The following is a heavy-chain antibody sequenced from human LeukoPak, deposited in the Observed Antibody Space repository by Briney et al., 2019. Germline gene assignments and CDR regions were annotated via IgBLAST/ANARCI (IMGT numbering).Heavy chain of an antibody. CDR3: AKRGYCSSTSCFDAFDI. J-gene: IGHJ3*02. Sequence: GGSLRLSCAASGFTFSSYWMSWVRQAPGKGLEWVANIRQDGSEKYYVDSVKGRFTISRDNAKNSLYLQMNSLRAEDTAVYYCAKRGYCSSTSCFDAFDIWGQGTMVTVSS. D-gene: IGHD2-2*01. V-gene: IGHV3-7*03. CDR1: GFTFSSYW. CDR2: IRQDGSEK.